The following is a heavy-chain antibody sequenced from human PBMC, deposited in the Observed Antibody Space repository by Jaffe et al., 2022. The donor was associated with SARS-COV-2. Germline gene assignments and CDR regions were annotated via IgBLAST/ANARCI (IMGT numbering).Heavy chain of an antibody. V-gene: IGHV3-7*01. J-gene: IGHJ6*02. Sequence: EVQLVESGGGLVQPGGSLRLSCAASGFTFSSYWMSWVRQAPGKGLEWVANIKQDGSEKYYVDSVKGRFTISRDNAKNSLYLQMNSLRAEDTAVYYCARDLSDSSGWYGDMDVWGQGTTVTVSS. CDR3: ARDLSDSSGWYGDMDV. CDR1: GFTFSSYW. CDR2: IKQDGSEK. D-gene: IGHD6-19*01.